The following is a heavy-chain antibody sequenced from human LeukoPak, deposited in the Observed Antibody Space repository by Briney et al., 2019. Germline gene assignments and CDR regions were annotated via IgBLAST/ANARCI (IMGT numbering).Heavy chain of an antibody. CDR3: ATSTYSSSVYHYYYYMDV. J-gene: IGHJ6*03. D-gene: IGHD6-6*01. V-gene: IGHV7-4-1*02. CDR2: INTNTGNP. Sequence: GASVKVSCKASGYTFTSYAMNWVRQAPGQGLEWMGWINTNTGNPTYAQGFTGRFVFSLDTSVSTAYLQISSLKAEDTAVYYCATSTYSSSVYHYYYYMDVWGKGTTVTVSS. CDR1: GYTFTSYA.